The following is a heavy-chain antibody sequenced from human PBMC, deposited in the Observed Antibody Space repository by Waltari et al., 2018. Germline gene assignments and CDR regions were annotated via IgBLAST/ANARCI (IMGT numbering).Heavy chain of an antibody. V-gene: IGHV4-39*02. J-gene: IGHJ5*02. CDR3: AKHGITTTNWSKTSHSWFGP. CDR2: VDYNGAS. Sequence: QLQLLESGPGLVKPSETLSLTCAVSGDSINSDIYYWAWIRQPPGKGLEWIGSVDYNGASYYTPSLKSRVTISADASRNRFSLGLSSVTAADTGFYYCAKHGITTTNWSKTSHSWFGPWGQGILVTVSS. D-gene: IGHD1-1*01. CDR1: GDSINSDIYY.